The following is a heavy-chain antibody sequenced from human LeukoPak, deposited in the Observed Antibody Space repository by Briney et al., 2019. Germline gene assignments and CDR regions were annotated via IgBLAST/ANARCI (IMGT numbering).Heavy chain of an antibody. CDR1: GFTFSSYW. Sequence: PGGSLRLSCAASGFTFSSYWMHWVRHAPGKGLVWVSRIKSDGSSTRYADSVKGRFTISRDNAKNTLYLQMNSLRAEDTAVYYCARGLFQGITMVRGVIRWFDPWGQGTLVTVSS. J-gene: IGHJ5*02. D-gene: IGHD3-10*01. CDR3: ARGLFQGITMVRGVIRWFDP. V-gene: IGHV3-74*01. CDR2: IKSDGSST.